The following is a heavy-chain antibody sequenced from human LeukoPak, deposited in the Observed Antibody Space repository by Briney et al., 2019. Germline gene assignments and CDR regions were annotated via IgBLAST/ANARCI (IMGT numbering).Heavy chain of an antibody. V-gene: IGHV3-11*05. Sequence: GGSLRLSCEASGFTFSDYYMNWIRQAPGKGLEWVSYISSSSSYTNYADSVKGRFTISRDNPKNSLYLQTNSLRAEDTAVYYCARGSMRMATAGLADYWGQGTLVTVSS. CDR3: ARGSMRMATAGLADY. CDR1: GFTFSDYY. D-gene: IGHD5-24*01. CDR2: ISSSSSYT. J-gene: IGHJ4*02.